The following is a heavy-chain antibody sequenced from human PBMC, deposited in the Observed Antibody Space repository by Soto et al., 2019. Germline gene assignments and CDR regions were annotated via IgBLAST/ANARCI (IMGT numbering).Heavy chain of an antibody. D-gene: IGHD4-4*01. V-gene: IGHV4-61*08. Sequence: PSVTMCLTCSVACGSISSGGYYWIWIRKHPGKGVEWIGYIYYSGSTNYNPSLKSRVTISVDTSKNKFSLKLSSVTAADTAVYYCARDFNYHGSYYYGMDVWAEGPTVTV. J-gene: IGHJ6*02. CDR3: ARDFNYHGSYYYGMDV. CDR2: IYYSGST. CDR1: CGSISSGGYY.